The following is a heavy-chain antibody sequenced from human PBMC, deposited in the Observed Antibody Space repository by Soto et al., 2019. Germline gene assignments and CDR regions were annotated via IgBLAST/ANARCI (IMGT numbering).Heavy chain of an antibody. CDR1: GFTFSSYA. Sequence: EVQLLESGGGLVQPGGSLRLSCAASGFTFSSYAMSWVRQAPGKGLEWVSAISGSGGSKYYADSVKGRFTISRDNSKNTLYLQMNSLRAEDTAVYYCAKGYCSSTSCFYGQYYYYGMDVWGQGTTVTVSS. CDR3: AKGYCSSTSCFYGQYYYYGMDV. J-gene: IGHJ6*02. D-gene: IGHD2-2*01. CDR2: ISGSGGSK. V-gene: IGHV3-23*01.